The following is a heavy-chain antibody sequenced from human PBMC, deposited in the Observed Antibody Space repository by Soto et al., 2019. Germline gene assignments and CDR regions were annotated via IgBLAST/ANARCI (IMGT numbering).Heavy chain of an antibody. CDR2: ISYTGRT. D-gene: IGHD5-12*01. CDR3: ARGSFSSGSSWFDP. V-gene: IGHV4-31*03. J-gene: IGHJ5*02. Sequence: SETLSLTCPVSGGSISSEANFLSWIRQLPGRGLEWIGYISYTGRTYYPPSLNSRLTISLDTSKNLFSLRLSAVTDADTAVYFCARGSFSSGSSWFDPWGQGTLVTVSS. CDR1: GGSISSEANF.